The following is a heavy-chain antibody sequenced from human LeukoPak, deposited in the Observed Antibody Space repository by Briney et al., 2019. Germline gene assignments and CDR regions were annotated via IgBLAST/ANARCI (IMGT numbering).Heavy chain of an antibody. CDR3: ARTTEAHSWRTRYYGYYMDV. CDR2: IYYSGST. J-gene: IGHJ6*03. Sequence: PSQTLSLTCAVSGGSISSGGYSWSWIRQPPGKGLEWIGYIYYSGSTNYNPSLKSRVTISVDTSKNQFSLKLSSVTAADTAVYYCARTTEAHSWRTRYYGYYMDVWGKGTTVTVSS. D-gene: IGHD6-13*01. V-gene: IGHV4-30-4*07. CDR1: GGSISSGGYS.